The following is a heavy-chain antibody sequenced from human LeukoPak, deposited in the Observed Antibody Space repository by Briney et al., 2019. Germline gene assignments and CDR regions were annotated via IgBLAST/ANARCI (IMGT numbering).Heavy chain of an antibody. CDR1: GGSISSYY. CDR2: IYYSGST. CDR3: ARVYRSGSYCFDY. D-gene: IGHD3-10*01. Sequence: SETLSLTCTVSGGSISSYYWSWIRQPPGKGLEWIGYIYYSGSTNYNPSLKSRVTISVDTSKNQFSLKLSSVTAADTAVYYCARVYRSGSYCFDYWGQGTLVTVSS. V-gene: IGHV4-59*01. J-gene: IGHJ4*02.